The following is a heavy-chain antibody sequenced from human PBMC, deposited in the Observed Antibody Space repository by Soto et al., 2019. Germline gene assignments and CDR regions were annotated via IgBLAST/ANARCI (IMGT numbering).Heavy chain of an antibody. V-gene: IGHV3-23*01. CDR1: GFTFSSYA. J-gene: IGHJ6*03. Sequence: EVQLLESGGGLVQPGGSLRLSCAASGFTFSSYAMSWVRQAPGKGLEWVSAISGSGGSTYYADSVKGRFTISRDNSKNTLYLQMNSLRAEDTAVYYCAKERHGYDFWSGYSPNGYYYYMDVWGKGTTVTVSS. D-gene: IGHD3-3*01. CDR2: ISGSGGST. CDR3: AKERHGYDFWSGYSPNGYYYYMDV.